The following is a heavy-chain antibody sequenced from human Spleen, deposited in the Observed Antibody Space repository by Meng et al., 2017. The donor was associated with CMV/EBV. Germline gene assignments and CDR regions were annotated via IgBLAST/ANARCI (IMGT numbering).Heavy chain of an antibody. D-gene: IGHD3-22*01. V-gene: IGHV3-30*03. CDR1: GFSFSDYG. CDR3: ARAADYYDSSGYYWGGEYYGMDV. CDR2: TTYDGSIT. Sequence: VGSLRFSCAVSGFSFSDYGMHWVRKAPGKGLEWVTFTTYDGSITYYADSVKGRFTISRDNSKNTLYLQMNSLRDEDTAVYYCARAADYYDSSGYYWGGEYYGMDVWGQGTTVTVSS. J-gene: IGHJ6*02.